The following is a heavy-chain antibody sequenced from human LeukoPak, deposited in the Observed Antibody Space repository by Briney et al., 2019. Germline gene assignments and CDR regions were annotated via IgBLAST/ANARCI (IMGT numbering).Heavy chain of an antibody. J-gene: IGHJ4*02. CDR3: ARARSSGWYILDY. Sequence: SVKVSCKASGGTFSSHAISWVRQAPGQGLECMGGIIPIFGTANYAQKFQGRVTITADESTSTAYMELSSLRSEDTAVYYCARARSSGWYILDYWGQGTLVTVSS. CDR1: GGTFSSHA. D-gene: IGHD6-19*01. V-gene: IGHV1-69*13. CDR2: IIPIFGTA.